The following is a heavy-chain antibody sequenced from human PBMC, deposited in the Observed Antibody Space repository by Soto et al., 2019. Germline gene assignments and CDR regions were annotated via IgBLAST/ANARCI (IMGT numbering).Heavy chain of an antibody. CDR3: AKLPITMVRGVIRTEDY. J-gene: IGHJ4*02. Sequence: EVQLLESGGGLVQPGGSLRLSCAASGFTFSRYDMSWVRQAPGKGLEWVSAISGSGGSTYYADSVKGRFTISRDNSKNTLYLQMNSLRAEDTAVYYCAKLPITMVRGVIRTEDYWGQGTLVTVSS. D-gene: IGHD3-10*01. V-gene: IGHV3-23*01. CDR2: ISGSGGST. CDR1: GFTFSRYD.